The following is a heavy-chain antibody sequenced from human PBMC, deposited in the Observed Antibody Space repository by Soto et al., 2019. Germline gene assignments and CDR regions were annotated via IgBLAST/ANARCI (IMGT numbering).Heavy chain of an antibody. J-gene: IGHJ5*02. CDR1: GGSISSYY. Sequence: KPSETLSLTCTVSGGSISSYYWSWIRQPPGKGLEWIGYIYYSGSTNYNPSLKSRVTISVDTSKNQFSLKLSSVTAADTAVYYCARDADYYDSSGYYPYNWFDPWGQGTLVTVSS. CDR2: IYYSGST. CDR3: ARDADYYDSSGYYPYNWFDP. V-gene: IGHV4-59*01. D-gene: IGHD3-22*01.